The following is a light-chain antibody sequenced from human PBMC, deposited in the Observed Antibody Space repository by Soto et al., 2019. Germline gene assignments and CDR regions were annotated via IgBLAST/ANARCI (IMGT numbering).Light chain of an antibody. CDR3: QSYDSSLSGPL. V-gene: IGLV1-40*01. Sequence: QSVLTQPPSVSGAPGQRVTISCTGSSSNIGAGYDVHWYQQLPGTAPKLLIYGNSNRPSGVPDRISGSKSGTSASLAITGLQAEDEADYYCQSYDSSLSGPLFGGGTKVTVL. CDR1: SSNIGAGYD. J-gene: IGLJ2*01. CDR2: GNS.